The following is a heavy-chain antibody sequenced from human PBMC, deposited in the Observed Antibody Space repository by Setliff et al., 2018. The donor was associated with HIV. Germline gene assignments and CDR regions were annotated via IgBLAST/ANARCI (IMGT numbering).Heavy chain of an antibody. CDR2: IFYSGRT. CDR1: GGSIRSFY. D-gene: IGHD3-9*01. V-gene: IGHV4-59*08. J-gene: IGHJ3*02. CDR3: ARRQSYYDILNGPAFDALDI. Sequence: SETLSLTCTVSGGSIRSFYWGWIRQPPGKGLEWIGDIFYSGRTNYNPSLKSRVTISLDTSKNQFSLKLSSVTAADTAVYSCARRQSYYDILNGPAFDALDIWGQGTKVTVSS.